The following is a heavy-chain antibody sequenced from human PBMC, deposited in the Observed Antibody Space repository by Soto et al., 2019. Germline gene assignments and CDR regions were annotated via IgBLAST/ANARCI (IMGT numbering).Heavy chain of an antibody. D-gene: IGHD1-26*01. CDR2: IYGSGSLYASGTT. CDR1: GGSISEFY. J-gene: IGHJ6*02. CDR3: VRGGGRDSRSMSYYNGLDV. V-gene: IGHV4-4*07. Sequence: QVQLQESGPGLVRPSETLSLTCTVSGGSISEFYWSWIRQPAGKGMEWIWRIYGSGSLYASGTTTHNPSLKSRITMSVDMAKNQVSLKLPSVTAADTSVYYGVRGGGRDSRSMSYYNGLDVWGQGTTVTVSS.